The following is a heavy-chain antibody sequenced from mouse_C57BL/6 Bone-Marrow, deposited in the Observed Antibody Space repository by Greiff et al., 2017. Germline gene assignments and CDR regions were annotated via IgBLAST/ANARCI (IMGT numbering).Heavy chain of an antibody. CDR1: GYTFTSYW. V-gene: IGHV1-64*01. J-gene: IGHJ1*03. Sequence: VQLQQPGAELVKPGASVKLSCKASGYTFTSYWMHWVKQRPGQGLEWIGMIHPNSGSTNYNEKFKSKATLTVDKSSSTAYMQLSSLTSEDSAVYYCARSDYYGTREDWYFDVWGTGTTVTVSS. CDR2: IHPNSGST. D-gene: IGHD1-1*01. CDR3: ARSDYYGTREDWYFDV.